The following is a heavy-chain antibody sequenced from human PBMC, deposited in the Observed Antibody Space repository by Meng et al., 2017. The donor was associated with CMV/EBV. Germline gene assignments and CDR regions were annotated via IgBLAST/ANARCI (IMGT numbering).Heavy chain of an antibody. Sequence: GGSLRLSCAASGFTFDDYGMSWVRQAPGKGLEWVSGINWNGGSTGYADSVKGRFTISRDNAKNSLYLQMNSLRAEDTAVYYCARDDLGDYDFWSGYYGVRFDYWGQGTLVTVSS. CDR1: GFTFDDYG. D-gene: IGHD3-3*01. CDR2: INWNGGST. J-gene: IGHJ4*02. CDR3: ARDDLGDYDFWSGYYGVRFDY. V-gene: IGHV3-20*04.